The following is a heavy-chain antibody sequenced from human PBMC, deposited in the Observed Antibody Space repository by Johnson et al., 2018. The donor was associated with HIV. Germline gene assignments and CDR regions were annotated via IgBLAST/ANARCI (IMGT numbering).Heavy chain of an antibody. CDR1: GFTFSGSA. CDR3: ASTYYNFWSGPPSSAFDI. V-gene: IGHV3-73*01. D-gene: IGHD3-3*01. J-gene: IGHJ3*02. Sequence: ASGFTFSGSAMHWVRQASGKGLEWVGRIRSKANSYATAYSASVRGRFTISRDSFKNTLYLQMNSLRAEDAAVYYCASTYYNFWSGPPSSAFDIWGQGTMVTVSS. CDR2: IRSKANSYAT.